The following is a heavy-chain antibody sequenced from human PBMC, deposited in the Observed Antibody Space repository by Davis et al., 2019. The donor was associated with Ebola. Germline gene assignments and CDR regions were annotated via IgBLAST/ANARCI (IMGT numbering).Heavy chain of an antibody. Sequence: PSETLSLTCAVYGGSFSGYYWSWIRQPPGKGLEWIGYIYYSGSTYYNPSLKSRVTISVDTSKNQFSLKLSSVTAADTAVYYCARGVVVAATLPHFDYWGQGTLVTVSS. CDR3: ARGVVVAATLPHFDY. J-gene: IGHJ4*02. CDR2: IYYSGST. D-gene: IGHD2-15*01. CDR1: GGSFSGYY. V-gene: IGHV4-34*09.